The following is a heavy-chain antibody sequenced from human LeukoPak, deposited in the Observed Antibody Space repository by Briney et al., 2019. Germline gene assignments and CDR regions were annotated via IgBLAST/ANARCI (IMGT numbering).Heavy chain of an antibody. CDR2: ITPNSGGT. D-gene: IGHD3-22*01. CDR3: ARDHYDSSGYFDS. CDR1: GYTFTAYY. J-gene: IGHJ4*02. Sequence: GASVKVSCKASGYTFTAYYIHWVRQAPGQGLEWMGWITPNSGGTNYAQTFQGRVTMTRDTSISTAYMELRLRSDDTTVHYCARDHYDSSGYFDSWGQGTLVTVSS. V-gene: IGHV1-2*02.